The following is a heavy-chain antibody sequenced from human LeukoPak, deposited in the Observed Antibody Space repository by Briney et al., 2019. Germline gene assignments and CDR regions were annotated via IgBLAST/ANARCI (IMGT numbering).Heavy chain of an antibody. Sequence: SGTLSLTCAVYGGSFSGYYWSWIRQPPGKGLEWIGEINHSGSTNYNPSLKSRVTISVDTSKNQFSLKLSSVTAADTAVYYCARARPGDIVVVPAAIGMDVWGKGTTVTVSS. V-gene: IGHV4-34*01. CDR1: GGSFSGYY. D-gene: IGHD2-2*01. CDR2: INHSGST. CDR3: ARARPGDIVVVPAAIGMDV. J-gene: IGHJ6*04.